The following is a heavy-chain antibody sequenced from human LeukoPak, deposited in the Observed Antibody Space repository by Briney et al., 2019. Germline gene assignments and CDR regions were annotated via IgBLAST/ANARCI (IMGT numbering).Heavy chain of an antibody. J-gene: IGHJ4*02. CDR2: ISGDGGST. D-gene: IGHD3-9*01. CDR1: GFPFDGYA. V-gene: IGHV3-43*02. Sequence: GGSLRLSCAASGFPFDGYAMHWVRQAPGKGLEWVSLISGDGGSTFYADSVKGRFTISRDNSKNSLYLQMNSLTTGDTALYFCAKGGYFDWLLGDYWGQGTLVTVSS. CDR3: AKGGYFDWLLGDY.